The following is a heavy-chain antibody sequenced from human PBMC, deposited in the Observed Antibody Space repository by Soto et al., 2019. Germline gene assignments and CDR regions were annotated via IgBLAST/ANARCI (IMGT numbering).Heavy chain of an antibody. J-gene: IGHJ2*01. D-gene: IGHD6-19*01. CDR2: IYWNDDK. CDR3: AHIPVGGTWYFDL. V-gene: IGHV2-5*01. CDR1: GFSLSTSAVG. Sequence: QITLKESGPTLVKPTQTLTLTCTFSGFSLSTSAVGVGWIRRPPGKALEWLGLIYWNDDKRYSPSLKSRLTISKDTSKNQVFPRMTHLDPVDTATYHCAHIPVGGTWYFDLWGRGTLVTVSS.